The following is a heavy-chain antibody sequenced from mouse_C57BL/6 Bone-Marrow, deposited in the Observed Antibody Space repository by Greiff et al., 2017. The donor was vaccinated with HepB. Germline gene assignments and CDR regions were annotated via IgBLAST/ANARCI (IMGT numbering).Heavy chain of an antibody. CDR3: ARHRVYYGSSSGYFDY. Sequence: DVMLVESGGDLVKPGGSLKLSCAASGFTFSSYGMSWVRQTPDKRLEWVATISSGGSYTYYPDSVKGRFTISRDNAKNTLYLQMSSLKSEDTAMYYCARHRVYYGSSSGYFDYWGQGTTLTVSS. CDR2: ISSGGSYT. V-gene: IGHV5-6*02. D-gene: IGHD1-1*01. CDR1: GFTFSSYG. J-gene: IGHJ2*01.